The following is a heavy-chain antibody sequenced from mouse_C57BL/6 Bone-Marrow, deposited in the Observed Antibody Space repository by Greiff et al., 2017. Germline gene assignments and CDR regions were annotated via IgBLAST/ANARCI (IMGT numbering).Heavy chain of an antibody. V-gene: IGHV1-69*01. CDR2: IDPSDSYT. CDR1: GYTFTSYW. Sequence: QVQLQQPGAELVMPGASVKLSCKASGYTFTSYWMHWVKQRPGQGLEWIGEIDPSDSYTNYNQKFKGKSTLTVDKSSSTAYMQLSSLTSEDSAVYYCARDDWFAYWGQGTLVTVSA. CDR3: ARDDWFAY. J-gene: IGHJ3*01.